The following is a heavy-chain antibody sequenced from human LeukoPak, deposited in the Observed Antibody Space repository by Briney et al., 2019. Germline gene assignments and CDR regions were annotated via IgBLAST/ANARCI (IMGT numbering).Heavy chain of an antibody. V-gene: IGHV4-34*01. J-gene: IGHJ4*02. Sequence: SETLSLTCRVDGESFSGYYWIWIRQPPGKGLEWIGEINHSGSTNYNPSLKSRVTLSVDTSKGQFSLKVTSVTAADTAMYYCARGQFWRGSEIRVWGQGTLVTVSS. CDR1: GESFSGYY. D-gene: IGHD1-26*01. CDR2: INHSGST. CDR3: ARGQFWRGSEIRV.